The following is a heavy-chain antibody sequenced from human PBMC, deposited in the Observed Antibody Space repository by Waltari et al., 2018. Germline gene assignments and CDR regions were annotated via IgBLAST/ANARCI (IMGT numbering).Heavy chain of an antibody. CDR1: GSTFSSYT. CDR2: IIPILVIA. Sequence: QVQLVQSGAEVKKPGSSVKVSCTASGSTFSSYTISWVRPAPGQGLEWMGRIIPILVIANSAQKCQGRVTITADKSTSTAYMELSSLRSEDTAVYYCASPGAEKYSSRVWFDPWGQGTLVTVSS. V-gene: IGHV1-69*02. D-gene: IGHD2-15*01. J-gene: IGHJ5*02. CDR3: ASPGAEKYSSRVWFDP.